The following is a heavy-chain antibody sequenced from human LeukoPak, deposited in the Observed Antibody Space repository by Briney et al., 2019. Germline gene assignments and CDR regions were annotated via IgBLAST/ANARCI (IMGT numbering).Heavy chain of an antibody. J-gene: IGHJ4*02. CDR1: GYTFTSYG. CDR2: ISAYNGNT. CDR3: AVRGYSYGSSYYFDY. D-gene: IGHD5-18*01. Sequence: ASVKVSCKASGYTFTSYGISWVRHAPGQGLELMGWISAYNGNTNYAQKLQGRVTMTTDTSTSTAYMELRSLRSDDTAVYYCAVRGYSYGSSYYFDYWGQGTLVTVSS. V-gene: IGHV1-18*01.